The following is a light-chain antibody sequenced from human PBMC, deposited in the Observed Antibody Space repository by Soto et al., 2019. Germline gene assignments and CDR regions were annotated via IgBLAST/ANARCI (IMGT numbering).Light chain of an antibody. CDR1: QTVRDN. Sequence: EVLITQSPATLSVSPGERATLSCRASQTVRDNLGWYQQTHGQTPRLLIYGATTRDTGIPARFSGSGSGTEFTLPISRLQSEDFEVYYCQQYNNWPLTFGGGTKVDIK. CDR2: GAT. CDR3: QQYNNWPLT. J-gene: IGKJ4*01. V-gene: IGKV3D-15*01.